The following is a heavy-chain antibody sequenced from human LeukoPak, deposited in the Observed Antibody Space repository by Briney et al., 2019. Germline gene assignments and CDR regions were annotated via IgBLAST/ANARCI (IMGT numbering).Heavy chain of an antibody. V-gene: IGHV3-30*18. J-gene: IGHJ4*02. Sequence: VAVISYDGSNKYYADSVKGRFTTSRDNSKNTLYLQMNSLRAEDTAVYYCAKDGLAAALDYWGQGTLVTVSS. CDR3: AKDGLAAALDY. CDR2: ISYDGSNK. D-gene: IGHD6-13*01.